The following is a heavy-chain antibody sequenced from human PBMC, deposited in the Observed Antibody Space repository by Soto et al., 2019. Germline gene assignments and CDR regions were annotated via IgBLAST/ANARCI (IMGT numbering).Heavy chain of an antibody. V-gene: IGHV1-3*01. D-gene: IGHD6-19*01. CDR1: GYTFTSYA. J-gene: IGHJ4*02. Sequence: QVQLVQSGAEVKKPGASVKVSCKASGYTFTSYAMHWVRQAPGQRLEWMGWINAGNGNTKYSQKFQGRVTITRDTSASTAYMELSSLRSEDTAVYYCARYREAVAGPRELGYWGQGTLVTVSS. CDR2: INAGNGNT. CDR3: ARYREAVAGPRELGY.